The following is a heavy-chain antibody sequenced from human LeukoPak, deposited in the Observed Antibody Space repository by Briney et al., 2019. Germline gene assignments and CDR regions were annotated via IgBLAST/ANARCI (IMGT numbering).Heavy chain of an antibody. CDR2: IKGDGSST. D-gene: IGHD2-2*01. J-gene: IGHJ4*02. CDR3: VREGLECSGSSCQRAAFDY. CDR1: GFTFTTYW. V-gene: IGHV3-74*01. Sequence: GGSLRLSCAASGFTFTTYWMHWVRHVPGKGLVWVARIKGDGSSTRHADSMKGRFTISRDNAKNTLYLQMNSLRDEDTAVYYCVREGLECSGSSCQRAAFDYWGQGTLVTVSS.